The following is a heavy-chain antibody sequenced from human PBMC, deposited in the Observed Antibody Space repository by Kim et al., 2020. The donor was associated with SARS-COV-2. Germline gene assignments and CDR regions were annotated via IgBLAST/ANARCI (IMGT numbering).Heavy chain of an antibody. CDR1: GFTFSTLG. Sequence: GGSLRLSCAASGFTFSTLGMSWVRQAPGKGLEWVSTITGSGGNTYYADSVRGRFTISRDNSKNTLYLQMNSLRVEDTAVYYCGQRQQLAYWGQGTLVTVS. CDR2: ITGSGGNT. D-gene: IGHD6-13*01. J-gene: IGHJ4*02. CDR3: GQRQQLAY. V-gene: IGHV3-23*01.